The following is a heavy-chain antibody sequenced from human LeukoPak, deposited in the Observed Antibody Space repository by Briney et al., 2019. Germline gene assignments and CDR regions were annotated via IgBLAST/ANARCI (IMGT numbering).Heavy chain of an antibody. V-gene: IGHV4-38-2*02. CDR1: GYSISIGHY. Sequence: SETLSLTCTVSGYSISIGHYWGWIRQPPGKGLEWIGSIYKTGSAFYNSSLKSRVTLSVDTPKNQFSLKLSSVTAADTAVYYCARVLDYYGSGTYSFDYWGQGTLVTVSS. D-gene: IGHD3-10*01. J-gene: IGHJ4*02. CDR2: IYKTGSA. CDR3: ARVLDYYGSGTYSFDY.